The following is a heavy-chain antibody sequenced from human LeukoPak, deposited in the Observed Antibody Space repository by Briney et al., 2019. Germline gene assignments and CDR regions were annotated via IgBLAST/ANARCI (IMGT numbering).Heavy chain of an antibody. V-gene: IGHV1-2*02. CDR1: GYTFTGYY. D-gene: IGHD5-18*01. CDR2: INPNSGGT. Sequence: GASVRVSCKASGYTFTGYYIHWVRQAPGQGLEWMGWINPNSGGTKYAQKFQGRVTMTRDTSISTAYMELSRLRSDDTAVYYCARGEYSYGYDYWGQGTLVTVSS. CDR3: ARGEYSYGYDY. J-gene: IGHJ4*02.